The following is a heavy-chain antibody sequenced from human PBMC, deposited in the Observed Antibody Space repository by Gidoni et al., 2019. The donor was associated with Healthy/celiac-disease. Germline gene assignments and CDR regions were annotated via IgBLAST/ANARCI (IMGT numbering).Heavy chain of an antibody. V-gene: IGHV3-30*18. D-gene: IGHD3-16*01. Sequence: QFQLLESGGGVVQPGRSLRLPCASSGFTFSSSGMHWGRQAPGKGLEWVAVISYDGSNKYYADSVKGRFTISRDNSKNTLYLQMNSLRAEDTAVYYCAKDLVGGAFGYWGQGTLVTVSS. CDR3: AKDLVGGAFGY. CDR1: GFTFSSSG. CDR2: ISYDGSNK. J-gene: IGHJ4*02.